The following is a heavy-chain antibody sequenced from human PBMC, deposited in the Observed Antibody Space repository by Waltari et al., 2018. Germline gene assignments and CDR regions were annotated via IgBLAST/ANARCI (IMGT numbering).Heavy chain of an antibody. CDR2: IYTSGST. D-gene: IGHD1-26*01. J-gene: IGHJ4*02. V-gene: IGHV4-61*02. Sequence: QVQLQESGPGLVKPSQTLSLTCTVSGGSIHSGSYYWSWFRQPAGKGLDWIGRIYTSGSTNYNPSLKSRVTISVDTSKNQFSLNLSSVTAADTAVYYCARGPLLSKVDYWGQGTLVTVSS. CDR3: ARGPLLSKVDY. CDR1: GGSIHSGSYY.